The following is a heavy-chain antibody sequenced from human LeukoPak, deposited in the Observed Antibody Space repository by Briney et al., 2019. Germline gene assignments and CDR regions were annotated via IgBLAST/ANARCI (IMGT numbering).Heavy chain of an antibody. CDR3: ATQYCSSTSCSYPFDP. CDR2: IYYSGST. CDR1: GDSISSYY. Sequence: SETLSLTCTVSGDSISSYYWSWIRQPPGKGLEWIGNIYYSGSTNYNPSLKSRVTRSVDTSKNQFSLKLSSVTAADTAVYYCATQYCSSTSCSYPFDPWGQGTLVTVSS. V-gene: IGHV4-59*01. D-gene: IGHD2-2*01. J-gene: IGHJ5*02.